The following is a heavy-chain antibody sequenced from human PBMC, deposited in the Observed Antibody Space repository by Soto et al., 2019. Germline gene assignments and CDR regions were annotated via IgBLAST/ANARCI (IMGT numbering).Heavy chain of an antibody. D-gene: IGHD3-10*01. J-gene: IGHJ6*02. CDR3: AKDHYGSAIYGMDV. Sequence: EVQLVESGGGLVQPGRSLRLSCAASGFSFEDYAMHWVRQAPGKGLEWVSGIAWNSDIIGYADSVKGRFTISRDNGKNSLYLQMNSLRRDDTALYYCAKDHYGSAIYGMDVWGQGTTVTVSS. CDR2: IAWNSDII. V-gene: IGHV3-9*01. CDR1: GFSFEDYA.